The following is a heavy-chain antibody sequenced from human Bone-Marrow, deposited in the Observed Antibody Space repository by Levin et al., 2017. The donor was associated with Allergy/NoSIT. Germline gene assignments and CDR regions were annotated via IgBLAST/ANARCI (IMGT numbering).Heavy chain of an antibody. CDR3: AKDPMWDRYNFDMDV. CDR2: IGGSGIDS. Sequence: GASVKVSCTASGFTFNKYGVMWVRQAPGKGLEWVASIGGSGIDSNYADSVRGRFSITRDTNMIFLQINSLRVEDTAIYYCAKDPMWDRYNFDMDVWGQGTSVIVSS. V-gene: IGHV3-23*01. D-gene: IGHD1-26*01. J-gene: IGHJ6*02. CDR1: GFTFNKYG.